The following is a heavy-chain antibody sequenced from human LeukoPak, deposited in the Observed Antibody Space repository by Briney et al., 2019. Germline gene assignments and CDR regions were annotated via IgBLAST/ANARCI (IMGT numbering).Heavy chain of an antibody. V-gene: IGHV4-34*01. CDR1: GGSISSGGYS. J-gene: IGHJ4*02. D-gene: IGHD4-4*01. Sequence: SETLSLTCAVSGGSISSGGYSWSWIRQPPGKGLEWIGEINHSGSTNYNPSLKSRVTISVDTSKNQFSLKLSSVTAADTAVYYCARGRRDYSNHYFDYWGQGTLVTVSS. CDR3: ARGRRDYSNHYFDY. CDR2: INHSGST.